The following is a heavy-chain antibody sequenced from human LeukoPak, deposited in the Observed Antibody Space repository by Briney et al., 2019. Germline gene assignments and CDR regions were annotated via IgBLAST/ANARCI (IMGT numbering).Heavy chain of an antibody. CDR2: IYYSGST. Sequence: PSETLSLTCTVSGGSISRGGYYWGWIRQPPGKGLEWIGSIYYSGSTYYNPSLKSRVTISVDTSKNQFSLKLSSVTAADTAVYYCARARIIVVVPAAIPSYFDYWGQGTLVTVSS. J-gene: IGHJ4*02. CDR3: ARARIIVVVPAAIPSYFDY. D-gene: IGHD2-2*01. V-gene: IGHV4-39*07. CDR1: GGSISRGGYY.